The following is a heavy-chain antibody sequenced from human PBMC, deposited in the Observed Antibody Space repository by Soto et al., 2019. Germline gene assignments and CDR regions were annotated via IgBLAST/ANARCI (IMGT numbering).Heavy chain of an antibody. D-gene: IGHD3-16*02. CDR3: VRYPPRVGGSYRPDC. CDR2: INSDGSIA. CDR1: GFTFSSYW. J-gene: IGHJ4*02. Sequence: PGGSLGLSCAASGFTFSSYWMHWVRQVPEKGLVWVSRINSDGSIANYADAVKGRFTISRDTVKKTLYMQMNSLRDEHTAVYYCVRYPPRVGGSYRPDCWGQATM. V-gene: IGHV3-74*01.